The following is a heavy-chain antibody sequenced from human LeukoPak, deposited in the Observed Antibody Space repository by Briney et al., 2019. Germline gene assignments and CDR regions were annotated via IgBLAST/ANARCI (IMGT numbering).Heavy chain of an antibody. D-gene: IGHD3-22*01. CDR2: ISFTGTT. Sequence: SETLPLTCSVPSDAIRSYYWSWIRQPPGKGLEWIGFISFTGTTNYSPSLKSRVSISVDTSKNQISLKLVSVTAADTAVYYCAREVPDTIGYYFDFWGQGTRVTVSS. V-gene: IGHV4-59*01. CDR1: SDAIRSYY. J-gene: IGHJ4*02. CDR3: AREVPDTIGYYFDF.